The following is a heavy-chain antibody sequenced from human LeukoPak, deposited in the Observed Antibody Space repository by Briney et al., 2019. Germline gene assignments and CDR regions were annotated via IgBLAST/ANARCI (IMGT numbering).Heavy chain of an antibody. CDR1: GFTFSSYA. CDR3: AFPRWRGAFDI. J-gene: IGHJ3*02. D-gene: IGHD5-24*01. Sequence: GGSLRLSCAASGFTFSSYAMHWVRQAPGKGLEWVSVIYSGGSTYYADSVKGRFTISRDNSKNTLYLQMNSLRAEDTAVYYCAFPRWRGAFDIWGQGTMVTVSS. CDR2: IYSGGST. V-gene: IGHV3-53*01.